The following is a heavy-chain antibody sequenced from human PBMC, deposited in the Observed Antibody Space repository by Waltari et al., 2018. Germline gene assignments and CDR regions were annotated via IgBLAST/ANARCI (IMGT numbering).Heavy chain of an antibody. J-gene: IGHJ4*02. CDR3: ATVTRCSGGSCYAGGYDY. CDR2: VDPEVGET. Sequence: EVQLVQSGAEVKKPGATVKISCKVSGYTFTDYYMHWVHQPPVKGLGWRGLVDPEVGETRDAEKFQGRVTITADTSTDTAYMELSSRRAEDTAVYYCATVTRCSGGSCYAGGYDYWGQGTLVTVSS. D-gene: IGHD2-15*01. CDR1: GYTFTDYY. V-gene: IGHV1-69-2*01.